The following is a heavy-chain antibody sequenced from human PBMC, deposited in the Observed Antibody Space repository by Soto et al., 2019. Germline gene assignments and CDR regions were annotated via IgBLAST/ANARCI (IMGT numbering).Heavy chain of an antibody. V-gene: IGHV3-48*03. CDR1: GFTFSSYE. J-gene: IGHJ6*02. Sequence: RGGSLRLSCAASGFTFSSYEMNWVRQAPGKGLEWVSYISSSGSTIYYADSVKGRFTISRDNAKNSLYLQMNSLRAEDTAVYYCATDYDFWSGYPPYYYYGMDVWGQGTTVTVSS. CDR2: ISSSGSTI. D-gene: IGHD3-3*01. CDR3: ATDYDFWSGYPPYYYYGMDV.